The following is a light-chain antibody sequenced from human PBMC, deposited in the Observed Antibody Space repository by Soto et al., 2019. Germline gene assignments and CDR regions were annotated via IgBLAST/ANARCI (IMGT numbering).Light chain of an antibody. V-gene: IGLV2-14*01. Sequence: QSALTQPASVSGSPGQSITISFIGTSSDVGGNNYVSWYQQHPGKAPKLMIYEVSNRPSGVSNRFSGSKSGNTASLTISGLQAEDEADYYCSSYTTSSTPYVFGTGTKLTVL. CDR3: SSYTTSSTPYV. CDR1: SSDVGGNNY. CDR2: EVS. J-gene: IGLJ1*01.